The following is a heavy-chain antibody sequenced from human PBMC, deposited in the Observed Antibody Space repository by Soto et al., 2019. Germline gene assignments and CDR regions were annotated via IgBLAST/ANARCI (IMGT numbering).Heavy chain of an antibody. CDR1: GGPISGGDYY. D-gene: IGHD2-2*02. Sequence: QVQLQESGPGLVKPSQTLSLTCTVSGGPISGGDYYWTWIRQHPGKGLEWIGYIYYSGSTYYNPSLKSRVTTSVDTSETQFFLKLTSATAADTAVYYCARGHYCSSSSCYRNAFDIWGQGTMVTVSS. V-gene: IGHV4-31*03. CDR2: IYYSGST. CDR3: ARGHYCSSSSCYRNAFDI. J-gene: IGHJ3*02.